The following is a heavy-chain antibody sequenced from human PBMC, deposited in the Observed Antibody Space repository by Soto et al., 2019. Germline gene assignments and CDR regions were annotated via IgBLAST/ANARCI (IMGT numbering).Heavy chain of an antibody. V-gene: IGHV1-18*01. CDR2: ISGYNGKT. J-gene: IGHJ4*02. Sequence: ASVKVSCKASGYTFSSYGISWVRQAPGQGLEWMGWISGYNGKTNYAQKVQDRVTMTTDTSTSTVYMELRSLRSDDTAVYYCARVPDYWGQGILVTVSS. D-gene: IGHD2-2*01. CDR3: ARVPDY. CDR1: GYTFSSYG.